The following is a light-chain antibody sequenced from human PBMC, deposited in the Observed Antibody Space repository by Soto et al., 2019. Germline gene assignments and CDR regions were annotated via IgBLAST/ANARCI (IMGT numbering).Light chain of an antibody. CDR3: QQSYRTPPIT. CDR1: QSIRSY. Sequence: DIQMTQSPSSLSASVGDRVSISCRASQSIRSYLNWYQQKPGKAPKLLIYAASNLQSGVPSRFSGSGSGADFTLTISSLQPEDFATYYRQQSYRTPPITFGQGTRLEIK. V-gene: IGKV1-39*01. CDR2: AAS. J-gene: IGKJ5*01.